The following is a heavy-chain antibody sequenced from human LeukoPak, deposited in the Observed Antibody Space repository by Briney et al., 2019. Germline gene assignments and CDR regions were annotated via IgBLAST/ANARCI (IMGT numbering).Heavy chain of an antibody. V-gene: IGHV4-39*01. CDR3: ASGPRPFDY. J-gene: IGHJ4*02. CDR1: GGSISRSSYS. CDR2: ICYSGST. Sequence: PTETLSLTCSVSGGSISRSSYSWGWIRQPPGKGLEWIGSICYSGSTYYNPSLKSRVTISVDTSKSQFSLKLSSVTAADTAVYYCASGPRPFDYWGQGTLVTVSS.